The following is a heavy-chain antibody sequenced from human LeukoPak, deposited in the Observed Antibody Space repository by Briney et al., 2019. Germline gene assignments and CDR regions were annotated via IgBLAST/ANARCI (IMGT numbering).Heavy chain of an antibody. CDR3: ASRANEGFDY. J-gene: IGHJ4*02. CDR2: IYYSGST. D-gene: IGHD3-10*01. Sequence: PSETLSLTCTVSGGSISSSSYYWGWIRQPPGKGLEWIGSIYYSGSTYYNPSLKSRVTISVDTSKNQFSLKLSSVTAADTAVYYCASRANEGFDYWGQGTLVTVSS. V-gene: IGHV4-39*01. CDR1: GGSISSSSYY.